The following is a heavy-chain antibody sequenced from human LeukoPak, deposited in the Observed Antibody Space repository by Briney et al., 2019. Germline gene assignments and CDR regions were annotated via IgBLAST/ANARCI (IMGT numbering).Heavy chain of an antibody. CDR1: GFTFSKFP. Sequence: PGGSLRLSCAASGFTFSKFPMGWVRQAPGKGLEWVSSISSSSSYIYYADSVKGRLTISRDNAKNSLYLQMNSLRAEDTAVYYCARAERWLQLHGGFDYWGQGTLVTVSS. CDR3: ARAERWLQLHGGFDY. D-gene: IGHD5-24*01. V-gene: IGHV3-21*01. J-gene: IGHJ4*02. CDR2: ISSSSSYI.